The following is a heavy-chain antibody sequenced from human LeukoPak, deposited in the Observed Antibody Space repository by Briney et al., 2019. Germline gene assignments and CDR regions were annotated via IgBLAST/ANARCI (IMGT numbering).Heavy chain of an antibody. D-gene: IGHD2-8*02. CDR2: IYDSGST. Sequence: SETLSLTCTVSGGSTSSSTYYWDWIRQPPGKGLEWIGNIYDSGSTHYNPSLESRVTISVDTSKNQFSLKLNSVTAADTAVYSCATHSRAGSGGPENPFELWGQGKMVPV. J-gene: IGHJ3*01. CDR3: ATHSRAGSGGPENPFEL. V-gene: IGHV4-39*01. CDR1: GGSTSSSTYY.